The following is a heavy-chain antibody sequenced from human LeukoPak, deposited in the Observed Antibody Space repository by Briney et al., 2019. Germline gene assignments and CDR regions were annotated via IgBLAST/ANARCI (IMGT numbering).Heavy chain of an antibody. D-gene: IGHD4-17*01. Sequence: GGSLRLSCAASGFTFSGYSMNWVRQAPGKGLEWVSYISSSSSPIYYADSVKGRFTISRDNAKNSLYLQMNSLRAEDTAVYYCAKDSTVTGLDYWGQGTLVTVSS. J-gene: IGHJ4*02. CDR3: AKDSTVTGLDY. CDR1: GFTFSGYS. V-gene: IGHV3-48*01. CDR2: ISSSSSPI.